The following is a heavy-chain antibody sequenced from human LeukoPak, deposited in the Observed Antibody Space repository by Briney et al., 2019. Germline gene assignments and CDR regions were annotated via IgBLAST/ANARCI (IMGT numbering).Heavy chain of an antibody. CDR1: GFTFSSYS. CDR2: ISSSSSSTI. Sequence: GGSPRLSCAASGFTFSSYSMNWVRQAPGKGLEWVSYISSSSSSTIYYADSVKGRFTISRDNAKNSLYLQMNSLRDEDTAVYYCARATWELPFPDYWGQGTLVTVSS. V-gene: IGHV3-48*02. D-gene: IGHD1-26*01. CDR3: ARATWELPFPDY. J-gene: IGHJ4*02.